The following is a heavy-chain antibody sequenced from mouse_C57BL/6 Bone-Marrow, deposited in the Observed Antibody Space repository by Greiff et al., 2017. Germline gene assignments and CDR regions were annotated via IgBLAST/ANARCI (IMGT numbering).Heavy chain of an antibody. CDR2: IYPGSGST. CDR3: ARLYYGSSYEGDY. D-gene: IGHD1-1*01. Sequence: QVQLQQPGAELVKPGASVKMSCKASGYTFTSYWITWVKQRPGQGLEWIGDIYPGSGSTNYNEKFKSKATLTVDTSSSTAYMQLSSLTSEDAAVYYCARLYYGSSYEGDYWGQGTTLTVSS. CDR1: GYTFTSYW. V-gene: IGHV1-55*01. J-gene: IGHJ2*01.